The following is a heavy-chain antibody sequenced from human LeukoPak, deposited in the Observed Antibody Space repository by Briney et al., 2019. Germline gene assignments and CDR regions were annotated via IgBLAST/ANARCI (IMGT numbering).Heavy chain of an antibody. D-gene: IGHD2/OR15-2a*01. V-gene: IGHV3-30-3*01. Sequence: GGSLRLSCAASGFTFSSYAMHWVRQAPGKGLEWVAVISYDGSNKYYADSVKGRFTISRDNSKNTLYLQMNSLRAEDTAVYYCVSFYETYWGRGTLVTVSS. CDR1: GFTFSSYA. CDR3: VSFYETY. J-gene: IGHJ4*02. CDR2: ISYDGSNK.